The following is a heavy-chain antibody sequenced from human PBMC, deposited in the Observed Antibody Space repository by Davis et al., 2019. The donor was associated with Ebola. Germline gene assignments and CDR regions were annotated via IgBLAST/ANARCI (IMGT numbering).Heavy chain of an antibody. CDR1: GGSFSGFY. V-gene: IGHV4-34*01. CDR2: IYHSGST. CDR3: ARGFRATMIVVVNYYYGMDV. Sequence: SETLSLTCAVYGGSFSGFYWSWIRQSPGEGLEWIGDIYHSGSTNYNPSLKSRVTISVDTSKNQFSLKLSSVTAADTAVYYCARGFRATMIVVVNYYYGMDVWGKGTTVTVSS. D-gene: IGHD3-22*01. J-gene: IGHJ6*04.